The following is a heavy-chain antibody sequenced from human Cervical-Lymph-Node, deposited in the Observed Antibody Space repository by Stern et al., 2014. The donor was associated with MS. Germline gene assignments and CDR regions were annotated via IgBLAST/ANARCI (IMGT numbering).Heavy chain of an antibody. CDR1: GFTFSSYA. J-gene: IGHJ6*02. CDR2: ISGSGGST. D-gene: IGHD3-3*01. V-gene: IGHV3-23*04. CDR3: AKGHVLRFLEWSYYYYGMDV. Sequence: EVQLEESGGGLVQPGGSLRLSCAASGFTFSSYAMSWVRQAPGKGLEWVSAISGSGGSTYYAASVKGRLTISRDNSKNTLYLQMNSLRAEDTAVYYCAKGHVLRFLEWSYYYYGMDVWGQGTTVTVSS.